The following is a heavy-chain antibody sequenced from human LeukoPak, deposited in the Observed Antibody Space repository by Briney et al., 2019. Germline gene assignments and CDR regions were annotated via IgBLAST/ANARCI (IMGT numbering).Heavy chain of an antibody. CDR2: ISAYNGNT. CDR3: ARGSRDSSWPTAPFHY. J-gene: IGHJ4*02. CDR1: GYTFTSYG. D-gene: IGHD6-13*01. Sequence: GASVKVSCKASGYTFTSYGISWVRQAPGQGLEWMGCISAYNGNTNYAQKPQGRVTMTTDTSTSTAYMELRSLRSDDTAVYYCARGSRDSSWPTAPFHYWGQGTLVTVSS. V-gene: IGHV1-18*01.